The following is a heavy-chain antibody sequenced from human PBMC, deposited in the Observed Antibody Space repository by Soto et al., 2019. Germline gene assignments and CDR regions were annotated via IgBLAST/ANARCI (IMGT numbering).Heavy chain of an antibody. CDR2: IYYSGST. CDR1: GGSISSGDYY. J-gene: IGHJ4*02. Sequence: KTSETLSLTCTVSGGSISSGDYYWSWIRQPPGKGLEWIGYIYYSGSTYYNPSLKSRVTISVDTSKNQFSLKLSSVTAADTAVYYCARGFYGDRSFDYWGQGTLVTVSS. D-gene: IGHD4-17*01. V-gene: IGHV4-30-4*01. CDR3: ARGFYGDRSFDY.